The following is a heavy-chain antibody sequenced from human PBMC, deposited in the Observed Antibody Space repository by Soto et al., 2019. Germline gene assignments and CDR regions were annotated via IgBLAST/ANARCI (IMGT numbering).Heavy chain of an antibody. J-gene: IGHJ4*02. V-gene: IGHV3-23*01. Sequence: EVQLLESGGGLVQPGGSLRLSCAASGFTFSSYVMSWVRQAPGKGLEWVSAISGSGGSTYYADSVKGRVTISRDNSKNTRYLQMNSLRAEDTAVYYCAKGSSGWYERFDYWGQGTLVTVSS. CDR3: AKGSSGWYERFDY. CDR1: GFTFSSYV. D-gene: IGHD6-19*01. CDR2: ISGSGGST.